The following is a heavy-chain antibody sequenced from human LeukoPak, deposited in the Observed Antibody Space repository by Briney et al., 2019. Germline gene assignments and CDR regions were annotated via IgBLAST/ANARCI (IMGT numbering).Heavy chain of an antibody. Sequence: GGSLRLSCAASGFTFSSYAMSWVRQAPGKGLEWVSAISGSGGSTYYADSVKGRFTISRDNSKNTLYLQMNSLRAEDTAVYYCAKARDLGGYYYYMDVWGKGTTVTVSS. D-gene: IGHD2-21*02. J-gene: IGHJ6*03. CDR2: ISGSGGST. CDR3: AKARDLGGYYYYMDV. V-gene: IGHV3-23*01. CDR1: GFTFSSYA.